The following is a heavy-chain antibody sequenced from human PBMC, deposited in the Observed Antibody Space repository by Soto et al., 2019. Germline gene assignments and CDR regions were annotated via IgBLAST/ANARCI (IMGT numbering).Heavy chain of an antibody. V-gene: IGHV4-30-2*01. CDR3: ARAIGWFGELLGGYYFDY. CDR1: GGSISSGGYS. J-gene: IGHJ4*02. CDR2: IYHSGST. Sequence: QLQLQESGSGLVKPSQTLSLTCAVSGGSISSGGYSWSWIRQPPGKGLEWIGYIYHSGSTYYNPSPQSRVTIPVDRSKNQFSLKLSSVTAAAMAVYYWARAIGWFGELLGGYYFDYWGQGTLVTVSS. D-gene: IGHD3-10*01.